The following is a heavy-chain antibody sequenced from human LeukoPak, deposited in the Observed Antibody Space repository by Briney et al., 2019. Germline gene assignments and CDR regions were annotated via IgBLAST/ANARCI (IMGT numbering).Heavy chain of an antibody. J-gene: IGHJ6*02. D-gene: IGHD6-13*01. V-gene: IGHV1-18*01. Sequence: ASVKVSCKASGGTFSSYAISWVRQAPGQGLEWMGWISAYNGSTNYAQKLQGRVTMTTDTSTSTAYMELRSLRSDDTAVYYCARDPGSSWFYYYYYGMDVWGQGTTVTVSS. CDR1: GGTFSSYA. CDR2: ISAYNGST. CDR3: ARDPGSSWFYYYYYGMDV.